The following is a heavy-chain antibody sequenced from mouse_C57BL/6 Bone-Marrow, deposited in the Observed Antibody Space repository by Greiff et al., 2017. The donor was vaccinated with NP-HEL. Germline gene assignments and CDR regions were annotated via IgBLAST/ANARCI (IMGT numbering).Heavy chain of an antibody. Sequence: EVKLVESGGDLVKPGGSLKLSCAASGFTFSSYGMSWVRQTPDKRLEWVATISSGGSYTYYPDSVKGRFTISRDNAKNTLYLQMSSLKSEDTAMYYCARLLGGGFDYWGQGTTLTVSS. CDR2: ISSGGSYT. D-gene: IGHD1-1*02. J-gene: IGHJ2*01. CDR3: ARLLGGGFDY. V-gene: IGHV5-6*01. CDR1: GFTFSSYG.